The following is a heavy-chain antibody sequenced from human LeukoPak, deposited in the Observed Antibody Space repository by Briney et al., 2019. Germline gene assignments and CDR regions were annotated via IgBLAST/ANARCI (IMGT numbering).Heavy chain of an antibody. CDR3: AKDGITMVRGDPYWYFDL. J-gene: IGHJ2*01. Sequence: GGSLRLSCAASGFTFSSYGMHWVRQAPGKGLEWVAFIRYDGSNKYYADSVKGRFTISRDNSKNTLYLQMNSLRAEDTAVYYCAKDGITMVRGDPYWYFDLWGRGTLVTVSS. CDR1: GFTFSSYG. V-gene: IGHV3-30*02. D-gene: IGHD3-10*01. CDR2: IRYDGSNK.